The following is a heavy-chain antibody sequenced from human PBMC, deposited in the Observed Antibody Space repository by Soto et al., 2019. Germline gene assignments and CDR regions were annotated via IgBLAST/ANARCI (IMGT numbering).Heavy chain of an antibody. D-gene: IGHD2-2*02. CDR2: ISAYNGNT. Sequence: QVQLVQSGAEVKKPGASVKVSCKASGYTFTSYGISWVRQAPGQGLEWMGWISAYNGNTNYAQKLQGRVTMTTDTATSTAYMELRSLRSDDTAVYYCARAEDIVVVPAAIPSDYWGKGTLVTVSS. V-gene: IGHV1-18*04. J-gene: IGHJ4*02. CDR1: GYTFTSYG. CDR3: ARAEDIVVVPAAIPSDY.